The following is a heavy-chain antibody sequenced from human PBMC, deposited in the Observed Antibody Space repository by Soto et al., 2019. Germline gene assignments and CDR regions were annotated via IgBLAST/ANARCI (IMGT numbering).Heavy chain of an antibody. V-gene: IGHV1-8*01. Sequence: QVQLVQSGAEVKKPGASVKVSCKASGYTFTSYDINWVRQATGQGLEWMGWMNPNSGNTGYAQKFQGRVTMTRNTSISTAYMELSSLRSEDTAVYYCARGGGDSDFWSGYYTTYDAFDIWGQGSMVTVSS. J-gene: IGHJ3*02. CDR2: MNPNSGNT. CDR1: GYTFTSYD. CDR3: ARGGGDSDFWSGYYTTYDAFDI. D-gene: IGHD3-3*01.